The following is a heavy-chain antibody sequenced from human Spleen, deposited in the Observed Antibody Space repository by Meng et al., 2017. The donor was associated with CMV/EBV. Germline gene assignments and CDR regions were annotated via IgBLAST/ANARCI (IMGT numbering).Heavy chain of an antibody. CDR1: GFTFSSYS. J-gene: IGHJ4*02. D-gene: IGHD1-26*01. CDR3: AKQFHSGSSPGFDY. V-gene: IGHV3-13*01. CDR2: IGTAGDT. Sequence: GESLKISCAASGFTFSSYSMNWVRQAPGKGLEWVSAIGTAGDTYYPGSVKGRFTISRENAKNSLYLQMNSLRAGDTAVYYCAKQFHSGSSPGFDYWGQGTLVTVSS.